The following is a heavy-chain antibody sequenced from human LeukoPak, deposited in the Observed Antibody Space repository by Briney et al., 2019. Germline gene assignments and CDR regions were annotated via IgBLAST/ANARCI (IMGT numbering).Heavy chain of an antibody. CDR3: TSSAVYYYYYMDV. Sequence: TGGSLRLSCAASGFTFSGSAMHWVRQASGKGLEWVGRIRSKANSYATAYAASVKGRFTISSDDSKNTAYLQMNSLKTEDTAVYYCTSSAVYYYYYMDVWGKGTTVTVSS. V-gene: IGHV3-73*01. CDR1: GFTFSGSA. J-gene: IGHJ6*03. CDR2: IRSKANSYAT. D-gene: IGHD3-10*01.